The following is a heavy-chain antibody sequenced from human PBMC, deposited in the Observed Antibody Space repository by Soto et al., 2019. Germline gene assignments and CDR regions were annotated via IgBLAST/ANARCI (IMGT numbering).Heavy chain of an antibody. CDR2: VSYDGSNK. CDR1: GFTFSSYG. V-gene: IGHV3-30*18. CDR3: AKGRGYSYGYPHYYCYGMDV. D-gene: IGHD5-18*01. Sequence: PGGSLRLSCAASGFTFSSYGMHWVRQAPGKGLEWVAVVSYDGSNKYYADSVKGRFTISRDNSKNTLYLQMNSLRAEDTAVYYCAKGRGYSYGYPHYYCYGMDVWGQGTTVTVSS. J-gene: IGHJ6*02.